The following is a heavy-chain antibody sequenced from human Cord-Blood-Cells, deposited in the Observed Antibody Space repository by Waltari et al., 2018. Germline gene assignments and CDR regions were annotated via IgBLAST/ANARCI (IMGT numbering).Heavy chain of an antibody. CDR3: ARERVGADAFDI. Sequence: EVQLVESGGGLVQPGGSLRLSCAASGFTFSSYWMSWVRQAPGKGLEWVANIKQDGSEQYYVDSVKGRFTISRNNAKNSLYLQMNSLRAEYTAVYYCARERVGADAFDIWGQVTMVTVSS. J-gene: IGHJ3*02. CDR1: GFTFSSYW. CDR2: IKQDGSEQ. D-gene: IGHD1-26*01. V-gene: IGHV3-7*01.